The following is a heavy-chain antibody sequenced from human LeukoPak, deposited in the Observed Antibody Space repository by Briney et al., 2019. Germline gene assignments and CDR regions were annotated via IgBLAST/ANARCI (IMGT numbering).Heavy chain of an antibody. J-gene: IGHJ3*02. D-gene: IGHD2-2*02. CDR3: VRYTYPPDAFDI. CDR1: GFTFSSYW. CDR2: INSDGFST. V-gene: IGHV3-74*01. Sequence: GGSLRLSCAASGFTFSSYWMHWVRQAPGKGLVWVSRINSDGFSTDYADSVKGRFTISRDNAKNTLYLQMNSLRAEDTAVYYCVRYTYPPDAFDIWGQGTMVTVSS.